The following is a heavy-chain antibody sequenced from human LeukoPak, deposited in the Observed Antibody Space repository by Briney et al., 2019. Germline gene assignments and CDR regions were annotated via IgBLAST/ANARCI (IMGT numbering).Heavy chain of an antibody. CDR2: ISYDGSNK. CDR3: ARDMGELLYYFDY. Sequence: PGGSLRLSCAASGFTFSSYAMHWVRQAPGKGLEWVAVISYDGSNKYYADSVKGRFTISRDNSKNTLYLQMNSLRAEDTAVHYCARDMGELLYYFDYWGQGTLVTVSS. D-gene: IGHD1-26*01. V-gene: IGHV3-30-3*01. J-gene: IGHJ4*02. CDR1: GFTFSSYA.